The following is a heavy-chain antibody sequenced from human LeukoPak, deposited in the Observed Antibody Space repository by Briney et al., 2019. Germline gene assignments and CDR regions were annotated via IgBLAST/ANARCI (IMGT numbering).Heavy chain of an antibody. Sequence: GGSLRLSCAASGFTFSSYAMSWVRQAPGKGLEWVSAISGSGGSTYYADSVKGRFTISRDNSKNTLYLQMNSLRAEDTAVYYCARVRRSSSRIKGAFDIWGQGTMVTVSS. J-gene: IGHJ3*02. CDR2: ISGSGGST. V-gene: IGHV3-23*01. CDR1: GFTFSSYA. CDR3: ARVRRSSSRIKGAFDI. D-gene: IGHD6-13*01.